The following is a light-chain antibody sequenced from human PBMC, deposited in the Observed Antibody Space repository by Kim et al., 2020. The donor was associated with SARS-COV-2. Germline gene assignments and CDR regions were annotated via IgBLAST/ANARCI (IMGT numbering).Light chain of an antibody. CDR2: KAS. Sequence: DIQMTQSPSTLSASVGDRVTITCRASQSIRSWLAWYQQKPGKAPKLLIYKASSLESGVPSRFSGSGSGTEFTLTISSLQPDDFATYYCQEYDTYSWTFGQGTKLEI. CDR3: QEYDTYSWT. V-gene: IGKV1-5*03. J-gene: IGKJ1*01. CDR1: QSIRSW.